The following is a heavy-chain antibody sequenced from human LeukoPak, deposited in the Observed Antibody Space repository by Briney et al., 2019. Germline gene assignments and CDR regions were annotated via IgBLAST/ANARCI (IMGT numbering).Heavy chain of an antibody. CDR2: IKQDGSEK. CDR1: GFTFSSYE. Sequence: GGSLRLSCAASGFTFSSYEMNWVRQAPGKGLEWVANIKQDGSEKYYVDSVKGRFTISRDNAKNSLYLQMNSLRVEDTAVYYCARVDYYYYYMDVWGKGTTVTISS. J-gene: IGHJ6*03. CDR3: ARVDYYYYYMDV. V-gene: IGHV3-7*01.